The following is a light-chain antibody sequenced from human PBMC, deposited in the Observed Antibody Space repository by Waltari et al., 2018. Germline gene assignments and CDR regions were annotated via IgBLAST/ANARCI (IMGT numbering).Light chain of an antibody. J-gene: IGKJ5*01. CDR1: PSVSIY. CDR2: DAS. Sequence: EIVLTQSPATLSLSPGERATLSCRASPSVSIYLAWYQQKPGQAPRLLIYDASNRATGIPARFSGSGSGTDFTLTISSLEPEDFAVYYCQQRSNWPITFGQGTRLEIK. V-gene: IGKV3-11*01. CDR3: QQRSNWPIT.